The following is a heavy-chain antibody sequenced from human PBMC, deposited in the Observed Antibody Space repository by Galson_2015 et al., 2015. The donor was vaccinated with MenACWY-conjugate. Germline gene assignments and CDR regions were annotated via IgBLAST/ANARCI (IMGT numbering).Heavy chain of an antibody. D-gene: IGHD2-21*02. CDR3: ARDYVVTASSPRYYGMDV. J-gene: IGHJ6*02. V-gene: IGHV4-59*01. CDR2: IYKSGST. CDR1: GGSINSYY. Sequence: ETLSLTCTVSGGSINSYYWSWIRQPPGKGLEWIGYIYKSGSTNYNPSLKSRVTISVDTSKNQFSLKVNSLTAADTAVYYCARDYVVTASSPRYYGMDVWGPGTTVIVSS.